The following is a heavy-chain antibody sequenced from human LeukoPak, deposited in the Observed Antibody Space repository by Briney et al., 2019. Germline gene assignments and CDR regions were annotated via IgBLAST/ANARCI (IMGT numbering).Heavy chain of an antibody. CDR3: ARGSGDGYNYHSEVPDDAFDI. J-gene: IGHJ3*02. Sequence: ASVKVSCKASGYTFTAYYMHWVRQAPGQGLEWMGWINPNSGGTNYAQKFQGRVTMTRDTSISTAYMELSRLRSDDTAVYYCARGSGDGYNYHSEVPDDAFDIWGQGTMVTVSS. CDR2: INPNSGGT. D-gene: IGHD5-24*01. V-gene: IGHV1-2*02. CDR1: GYTFTAYY.